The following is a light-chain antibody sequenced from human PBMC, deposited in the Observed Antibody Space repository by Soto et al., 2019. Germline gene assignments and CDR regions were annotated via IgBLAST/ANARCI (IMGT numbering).Light chain of an antibody. Sequence: EVVMTQSPATLSVSPGERATLSCRASQSVNNNLAWYQQRPGQAPTLLISGASTRAAGIPDRFSGSGSGTEFTLSISSLQSEDGAVYYCQQYNNWPPWTFGHGTKVEIK. V-gene: IGKV3-15*01. CDR1: QSVNNN. CDR2: GAS. J-gene: IGKJ1*01. CDR3: QQYNNWPPWT.